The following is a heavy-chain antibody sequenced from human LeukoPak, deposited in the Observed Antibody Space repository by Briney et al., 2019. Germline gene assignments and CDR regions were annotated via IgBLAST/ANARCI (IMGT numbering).Heavy chain of an antibody. CDR1: GASISSYY. CDR3: ASSDGNYDILTGYMGFDY. Sequence: SETLSLTCTVSGASISSYYLNWIRQPPGKGLEWIGYMYYSGSTNYNPSLKSRVTISVDTSKNQFSLKLSSVTAADTAVYYCASSDGNYDILTGYMGFDYWGQGTLVTVSS. CDR2: MYYSGST. V-gene: IGHV4-59*01. J-gene: IGHJ4*02. D-gene: IGHD3-9*01.